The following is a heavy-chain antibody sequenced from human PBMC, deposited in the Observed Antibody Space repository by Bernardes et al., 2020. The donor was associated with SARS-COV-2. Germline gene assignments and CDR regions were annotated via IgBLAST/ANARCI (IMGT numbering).Heavy chain of an antibody. Sequence: SVWFSFKFSGYPLTDLSIHLVRQSPGTGLEWMGGFDPEDGETIYAQKFQGRVTMTEDTSTDTAYMELSSLRSEDTAVYYCATAVAVAGFYYYYGMDVWGQGTTVTVSS. V-gene: IGHV1-24*01. J-gene: IGHJ6*02. CDR2: FDPEDGET. D-gene: IGHD6-19*01. CDR1: GYPLTDLS. CDR3: ATAVAVAGFYYYYGMDV.